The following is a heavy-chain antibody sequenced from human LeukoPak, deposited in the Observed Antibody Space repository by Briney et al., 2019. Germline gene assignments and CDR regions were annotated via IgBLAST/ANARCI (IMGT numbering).Heavy chain of an antibody. CDR2: IYHSGST. V-gene: IGHV4-59*01. D-gene: IGHD6-6*01. Sequence: SETLSLTCTVSGGSISTYYWNWIRQPPGKGLEWIGYIYHSGSTNYNPSLQSRVTISVDTSKNQFSLNLNSVTAADTAVYYCAKGGAARLHFQNWGQGTPVTVSS. CDR3: AKGGAARLHFQN. J-gene: IGHJ1*01. CDR1: GGSISTYY.